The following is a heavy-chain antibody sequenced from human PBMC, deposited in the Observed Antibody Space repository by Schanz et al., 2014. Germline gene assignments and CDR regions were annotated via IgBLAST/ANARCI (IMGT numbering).Heavy chain of an antibody. D-gene: IGHD6-13*01. Sequence: EVQLVEYGGGLVQPGGSLRLSCSASGFAFSNYAMHWVRQAPEKGLEYVSAITKDGRSAYYADSVKGRFTISRDNSKSTHYLQMSSLRVEDTAVYYCVKDAHSSSWWGGAFDIWGQGTMVTVSS. CDR1: GFAFSNYA. CDR3: VKDAHSSSWWGGAFDI. CDR2: ITKDGRSA. V-gene: IGHV3-64D*06. J-gene: IGHJ3*02.